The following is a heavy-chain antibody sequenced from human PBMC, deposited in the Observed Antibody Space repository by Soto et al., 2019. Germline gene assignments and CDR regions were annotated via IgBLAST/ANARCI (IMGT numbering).Heavy chain of an antibody. CDR2: INPSGGYT. CDR3: VSVGCIVVVRALYDH. J-gene: IGHJ1*01. CDR1: GYTFTSYY. V-gene: IGHV1-46*03. D-gene: IGHD2-21*01. Sequence: ASVKVSCKASGYTFTSYYMNWVRQAPGQGLERLGIINPSGGYTTYAQRFLGRVTMTSDTSTSTVHMELGSLTSEDTAVYYCVSVGCIVVVRALYDHRGQRTLVPVSS.